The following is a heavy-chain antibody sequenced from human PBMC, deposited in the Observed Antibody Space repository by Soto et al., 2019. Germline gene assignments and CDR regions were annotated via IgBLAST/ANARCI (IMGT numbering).Heavy chain of an antibody. Sequence: ASETLSLTCTVSGGSISSGGYYWSWIRQHPGKGLEWIGYIYYSGSTYYNPSLKSRVTISVDTSKNQFSLKLSSVTAADTAVYYCARDAEYDSSGHHSGFFDYWGQGTLVTVSS. CDR3: ARDAEYDSSGHHSGFFDY. CDR1: GGSISSGGYY. D-gene: IGHD3-22*01. V-gene: IGHV4-31*03. J-gene: IGHJ4*02. CDR2: IYYSGST.